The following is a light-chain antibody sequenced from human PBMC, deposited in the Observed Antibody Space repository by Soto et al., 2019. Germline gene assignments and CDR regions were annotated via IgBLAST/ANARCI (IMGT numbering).Light chain of an antibody. J-gene: IGKJ1*01. CDR3: QQRSNWPTWT. CDR1: QSVSSY. V-gene: IGKV3-11*01. Sequence: IVLTQSPDTLSLSPGEISSLSCSAIQSVSSYLAWYQQKPGQAPRLLIYDASNRATGIPARFSGSGSGTDFTLTISSLEPEDFAVYYCQQRSNWPTWTFGQGTKVDIK. CDR2: DAS.